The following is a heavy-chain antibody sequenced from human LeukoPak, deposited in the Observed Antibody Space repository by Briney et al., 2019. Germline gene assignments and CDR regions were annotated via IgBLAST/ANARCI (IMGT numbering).Heavy chain of an antibody. V-gene: IGHV3-74*01. D-gene: IGHD3-16*01. J-gene: IGHJ4*02. CDR2: LNSDGSST. CDR3: ARSRYDYIWGIDY. CDR1: GFTFSNYW. Sequence: GGSLRLSRAASGFTFSNYWMHWVRQAPGKGLVWVSRLNSDGSSTNYADSVKGRFTISRDNAKNTLYLQMNSLRDEDTAVFYCARSRYDYIWGIDYWGQGTLVTISS.